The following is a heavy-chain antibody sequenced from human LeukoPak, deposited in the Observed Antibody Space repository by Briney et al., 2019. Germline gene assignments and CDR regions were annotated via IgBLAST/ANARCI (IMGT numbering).Heavy chain of an antibody. D-gene: IGHD5-18*01. CDR1: GFTFDDYA. J-gene: IGHJ4*02. Sequence: GVSLRLSCAASGFTFDDYAMHWVRQAPGKGLEWVSLISWDGGSTYCADSVKGRFTISRDNSKNSLYLQMNSLRAEDTALYYCAKGLDTAMVNGVDYWGQGTLVTVSS. V-gene: IGHV3-43D*04. CDR2: ISWDGGST. CDR3: AKGLDTAMVNGVDY.